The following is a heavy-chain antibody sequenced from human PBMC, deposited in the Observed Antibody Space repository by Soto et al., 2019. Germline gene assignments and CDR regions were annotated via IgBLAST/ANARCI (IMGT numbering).Heavy chain of an antibody. D-gene: IGHD2-8*02. CDR1: GYSFTGYY. J-gene: IGHJ4*02. CDR3: ARGDYGTGGYPFPYFDY. V-gene: IGHV1-2*02. Sequence: HEHLVQSGAEVKRPGASLKVSCKASGYSFTGYYIHWVRQAPGQGLEWMGWINPDSGATNYAQNFQGRVTLTSDTSISTASMDLTSLTSDDTAVYYCARGDYGTGGYPFPYFDYLGQGTLVIVSS. CDR2: INPDSGAT.